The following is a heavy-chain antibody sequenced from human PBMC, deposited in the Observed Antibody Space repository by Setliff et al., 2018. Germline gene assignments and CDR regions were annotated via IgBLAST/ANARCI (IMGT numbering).Heavy chain of an antibody. Sequence: SETLSLTCAVSGYSISSGYYWGWIRQPPGKGLEWIGSIFHSGSTYYNPSLKSRVTISVDTSKNQFSLKLGSITAADTALYYCAGGRRYDYGWDFDYWGQGTLVTVSS. CDR2: IFHSGST. J-gene: IGHJ4*02. V-gene: IGHV4-38-2*01. CDR3: AGGRRYDYGWDFDY. CDR1: GYSISSGYY. D-gene: IGHD4-17*01.